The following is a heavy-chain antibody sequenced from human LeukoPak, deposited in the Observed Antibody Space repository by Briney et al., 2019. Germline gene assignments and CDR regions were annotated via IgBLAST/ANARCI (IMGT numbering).Heavy chain of an antibody. V-gene: IGHV3-48*03. Sequence: GGSLRLSCAASGFTFSSYEMNWVRQAPGKGLEWVSYISSSGSTIYYADSVKGRFTISRDNAKNSLYLQMNSLRAEDMALYYCAKDTTPTYYDSSGYGFDYWGQGTLVTVSS. CDR1: GFTFSSYE. D-gene: IGHD3-22*01. CDR2: ISSSGSTI. CDR3: AKDTTPTYYDSSGYGFDY. J-gene: IGHJ4*02.